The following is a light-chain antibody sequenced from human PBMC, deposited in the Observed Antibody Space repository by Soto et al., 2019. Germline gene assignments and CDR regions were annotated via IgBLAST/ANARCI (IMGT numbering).Light chain of an antibody. V-gene: IGKV3-11*01. J-gene: IGKJ1*01. CDR3: QQHSHWPPWT. Sequence: VLTQSPATLSLSPGERATLSCRASENVRTFVDWYQQKPGQAPRLLIYGASNRATDIPARFSGSGSGTDFTLTISNLXPEDFAVYYCQQHSHWPPWTFGQGTKVDIK. CDR1: ENVRTF. CDR2: GAS.